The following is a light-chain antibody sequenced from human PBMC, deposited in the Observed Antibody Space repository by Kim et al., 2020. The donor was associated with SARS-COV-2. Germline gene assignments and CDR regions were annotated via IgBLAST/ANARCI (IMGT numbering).Light chain of an antibody. Sequence: DIVLTQSPGTLSLSPGERATLSCRASQSVSSSYLAWYQQKPGQAPRLLIYGASSRATGVPDRFSGSGSGTDFTLTITRLEPEDFAVYYCQQYGNSPHTFGQGTKVDIK. CDR3: QQYGNSPHT. CDR1: QSVSSSY. J-gene: IGKJ1*01. V-gene: IGKV3-20*01. CDR2: GAS.